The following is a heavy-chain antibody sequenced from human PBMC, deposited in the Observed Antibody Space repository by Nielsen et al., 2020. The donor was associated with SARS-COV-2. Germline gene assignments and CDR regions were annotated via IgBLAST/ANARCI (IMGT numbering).Heavy chain of an antibody. CDR3: AKDLKYYDFLTGYYGNYFDY. J-gene: IGHJ4*02. V-gene: IGHV3-23*01. CDR2: INGGGGNT. D-gene: IGHD3-9*01. Sequence: LSLTCAASGFTFSNFAMTWVRQAPGKGLEWVSSINGGGGNTYYADSVKDRFTIPRDNSKTTLYLQMDSLRDEDTAIYYCAKDLKYYDFLTGYYGNYFDYWGQGALVTVSS. CDR1: GFTFSNFA.